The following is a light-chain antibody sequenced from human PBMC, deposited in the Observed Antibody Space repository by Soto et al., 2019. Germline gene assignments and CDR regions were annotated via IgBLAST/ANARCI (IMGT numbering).Light chain of an antibody. CDR1: QGISSF. Sequence: IQLTQSPSSLSASVGDRVTITCRASQGISSFLAWYQQKPGKAPKLLIYGASTLQSGVPSRFSGSGSGTDFTLTIGSLQPEDFATYSCQQLNGFPIPFGPGNKVDIK. V-gene: IGKV1-9*01. J-gene: IGKJ3*01. CDR3: QQLNGFPIP. CDR2: GAS.